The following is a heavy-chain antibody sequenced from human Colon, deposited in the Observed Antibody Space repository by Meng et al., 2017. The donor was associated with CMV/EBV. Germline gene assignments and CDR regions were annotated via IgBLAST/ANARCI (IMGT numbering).Heavy chain of an antibody. D-gene: IGHD3-10*01. CDR1: GGAMSDYY. CDR2: INHNGST. J-gene: IGHJ4*02. V-gene: IGHV4-34*01. CDR3: SIGGTY. Sequence: SETLSLTCAVYGGAMSDYYGNWIRQPPGRGLEWIGEINHNGSTNYNPSLKGRIIISVDTSKNQFALKLSSVTAADTAVYYCSIGGTYWGQGTLVTVSS.